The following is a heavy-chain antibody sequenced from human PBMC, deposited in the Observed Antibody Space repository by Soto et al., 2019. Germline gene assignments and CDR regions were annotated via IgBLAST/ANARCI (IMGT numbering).Heavy chain of an antibody. CDR3: ARDRISSSSWYDY. CDR1: GFTFSSYA. J-gene: IGHJ4*02. D-gene: IGHD6-13*01. CDR2: ISYDGSNK. Sequence: QVQLVESGGGVVQPGRSLRLSCAASGFTFSSYAMHWVRQAPVKGLEWVAVISYDGSNKYYADSVKGRFTISRDNSKNTLYLQMNSLRAEDTAVYYCARDRISSSSWYDYWGQGTLVTVSS. V-gene: IGHV3-30-3*01.